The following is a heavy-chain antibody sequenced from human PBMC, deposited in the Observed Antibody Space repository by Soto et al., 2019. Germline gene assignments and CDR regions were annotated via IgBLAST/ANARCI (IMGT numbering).Heavy chain of an antibody. V-gene: IGHV4-31*03. CDR2: IYYSGST. CDR1: GGSIGSGGYY. CDR3: ARGRGIAVAGLKDY. J-gene: IGHJ4*02. Sequence: SETLSLTCTVSGGSIGSGGYYWSWIRQHPGKGLEWIGYIYYSGSTCYNPSLKSRVTISVDTSKNQFSLKLSSVTAADTAVYYCARGRGIAVAGLKDYWGQGTLVTVSS. D-gene: IGHD6-19*01.